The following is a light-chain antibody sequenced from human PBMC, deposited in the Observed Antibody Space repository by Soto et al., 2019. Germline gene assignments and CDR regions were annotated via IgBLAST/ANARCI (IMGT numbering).Light chain of an antibody. CDR3: QVWASSSDHLYV. J-gene: IGLJ1*01. CDR1: NIGSKS. CDR2: DGS. V-gene: IGLV3-21*02. Sequence: SYELTQPPSVSVAPGQTARITCGGNNIGSKSVHWYQQKPGQAPVLVVYDGSDRPSGIPERFSGSNSGNTATLTISRVEAGDEADYYCQVWASSSDHLYVFATGTKVTVL.